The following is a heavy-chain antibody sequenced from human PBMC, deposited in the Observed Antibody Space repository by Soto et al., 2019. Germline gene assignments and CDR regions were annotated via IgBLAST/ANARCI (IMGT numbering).Heavy chain of an antibody. Sequence: ASVKVSCKASGYTYTSYGISWVRQAPGQGLEWMGWISAYNGNTNYAQKLQGRVTMTTDTSTSTAYMELRSLRSDDTAVYYCARVFVRYFDWLKGYFDYWGQGTLVTVPS. CDR1: GYTYTSYG. J-gene: IGHJ4*02. CDR2: ISAYNGNT. V-gene: IGHV1-18*01. CDR3: ARVFVRYFDWLKGYFDY. D-gene: IGHD3-9*01.